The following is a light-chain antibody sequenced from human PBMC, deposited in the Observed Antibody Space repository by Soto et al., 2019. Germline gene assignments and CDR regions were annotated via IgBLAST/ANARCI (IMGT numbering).Light chain of an antibody. CDR1: QSVSSY. V-gene: IGKV3-15*01. CDR2: GAS. J-gene: IGKJ1*01. Sequence: EIVLTQSPGTLSLSPGERATLSCGASQSVSSYLAWYQQKPGQAPRLLIYGASTRATGLPARFSGSGSGTEFTLTISSLQPDDFATYYCQHYNSYSEAFGQGTKVDVK. CDR3: QHYNSYSEA.